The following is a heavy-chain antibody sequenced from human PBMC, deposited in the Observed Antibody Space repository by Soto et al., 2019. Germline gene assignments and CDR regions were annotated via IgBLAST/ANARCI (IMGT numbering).Heavy chain of an antibody. J-gene: IGHJ4*02. CDR2: INAGGTSI. CDR1: GFSFSSYW. Sequence: PGGSLRLSCGGSGFSFSSYWVHWVRQPPGKGLEWVSRINAGGTSISYADSVKGRFTISRDNAKNTLYLQMDGLGVDDTAVYYCARAGSYRFDYWGLGTLVTVSS. D-gene: IGHD3-10*01. V-gene: IGHV3-74*01. CDR3: ARAGSYRFDY.